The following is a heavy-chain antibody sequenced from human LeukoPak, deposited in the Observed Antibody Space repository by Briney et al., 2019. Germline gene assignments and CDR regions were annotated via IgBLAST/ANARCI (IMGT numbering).Heavy chain of an antibody. CDR2: ISSSGSTI. Sequence: GGSLRLSCAASGFTFSDYYMSWIRQAPGKGLEXXXYISSSGSTIYYADSVKGRFTISRDNAKNSLYLQMNSLRAEDTAVYYCARSRPYYYDSSGYSFDYWGQGTLVTVSS. CDR3: ARSRPYYYDSSGYSFDY. V-gene: IGHV3-11*01. D-gene: IGHD3-22*01. CDR1: GFTFSDYY. J-gene: IGHJ4*02.